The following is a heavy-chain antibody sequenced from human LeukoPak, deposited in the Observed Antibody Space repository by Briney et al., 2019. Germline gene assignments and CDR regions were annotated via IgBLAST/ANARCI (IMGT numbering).Heavy chain of an antibody. Sequence: GGSLRLSCVASGFTFRDYWMAWVRQAPGKGLDWAANISPDGSATFYVDSVKGRFTISRDNTKNSLYLQMNNVGVEDTAVYYCVRSIDYWGQGTLVTVPS. CDR3: VRSIDY. J-gene: IGHJ4*02. V-gene: IGHV3-7*01. CDR1: GFTFRDYW. CDR2: ISPDGSAT.